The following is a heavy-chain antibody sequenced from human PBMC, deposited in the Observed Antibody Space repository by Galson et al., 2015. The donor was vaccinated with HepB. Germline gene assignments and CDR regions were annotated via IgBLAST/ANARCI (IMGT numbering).Heavy chain of an antibody. Sequence: SLRLSCAASGFTFSSYAMHWVRQAPGKGLEWVAVISYDGSNKYYADSVKGRFTISRDNSKNTLYLQMNSLRAEDTAVYYCARDFISGSSSWFFDYWGQGTLVTVSS. CDR3: ARDFISGSSSWFFDY. D-gene: IGHD6-13*01. CDR2: ISYDGSNK. J-gene: IGHJ4*02. V-gene: IGHV3-30*04. CDR1: GFTFSSYA.